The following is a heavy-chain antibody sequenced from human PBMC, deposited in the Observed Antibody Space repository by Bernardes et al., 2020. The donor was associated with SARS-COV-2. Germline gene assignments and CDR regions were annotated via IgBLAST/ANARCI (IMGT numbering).Heavy chain of an antibody. CDR1: AFTVRSTY. V-gene: IGHV3-53*01. CDR3: AREYNNYFDY. CDR2: IYPGGTT. D-gene: IGHD1-20*01. Sequence: GGSLRLSCAASAFTVRSTYMSWVRQAPGQGLEWVSVIYPGGTTFYSDSVKGRFTISRDNSKNTLYLQMNSLRAEDTAVYYCAREYNNYFDYWGQGTLVTVSS. J-gene: IGHJ4*02.